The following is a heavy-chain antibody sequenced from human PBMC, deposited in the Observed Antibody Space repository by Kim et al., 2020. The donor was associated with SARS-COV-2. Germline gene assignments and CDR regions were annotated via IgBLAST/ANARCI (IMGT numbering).Heavy chain of an antibody. V-gene: IGHV3-30*04. J-gene: IGHJ4*02. CDR2: ISYDGSNK. CDR1: GFTFSSYA. CDR3: ARTYSGSYDFSDY. Sequence: GGSLRLSCAASGFTFSSYAMHWVRQAPGKGLEWVAVISYDGSNKYYADSVKGRFTISRDNSKNTLYLQMNSLRAEDTAVYYCARTYSGSYDFSDYWGQGTLVTVSS. D-gene: IGHD1-26*01.